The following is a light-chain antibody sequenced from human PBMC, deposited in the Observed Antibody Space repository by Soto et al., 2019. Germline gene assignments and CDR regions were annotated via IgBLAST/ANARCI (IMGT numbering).Light chain of an antibody. CDR3: SSDAGSTVV. Sequence: QSALTQPPSASGSPGQSVTISCTGSSSDVGGYNYVSWYQPHPGNAPKLMIYEVSKRPSGVPDRFSGSKSSNTASLTVSGLQAEYEADYYCSSDAGSTVVFCGGTKLTV. CDR2: EVS. V-gene: IGLV2-8*01. CDR1: SSDVGGYNY. J-gene: IGLJ2*01.